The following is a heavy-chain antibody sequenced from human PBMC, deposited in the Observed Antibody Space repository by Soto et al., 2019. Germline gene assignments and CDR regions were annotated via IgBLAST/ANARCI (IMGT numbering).Heavy chain of an antibody. J-gene: IGHJ6*02. Sequence: ASVKVSCKASGYTFTGYYMHWVRQAPGQGLEWMGWINPNSGGTNYAQKFQGWVTMTRDTSISTAYMELSRLRSDDTAVYYCARVSTVTTFSSGMGSDGMDVWAQGTTVTVSS. CDR1: GYTFTGYY. V-gene: IGHV1-2*04. CDR3: ARVSTVTTFSSGMGSDGMDV. D-gene: IGHD4-4*01. CDR2: INPNSGGT.